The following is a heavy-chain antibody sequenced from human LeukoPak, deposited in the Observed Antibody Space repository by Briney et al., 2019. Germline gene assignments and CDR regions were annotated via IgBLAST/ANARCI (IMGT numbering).Heavy chain of an antibody. J-gene: IGHJ3*02. V-gene: IGHV4-4*07. CDR2: HYISGCT. CDR1: GGSISNYS. Sequence: SETLSLTCFVSGGSISNYSWSWLRQPAREAMEWIGRHYISGCTNYNPSLPSRVTMSEDTSKNQFSLKLTYATAAATAGRCCAGEALLDAFDIWGQGTMVTVSS. CDR3: AGEALLDAFDI. D-gene: IGHD3-10*01.